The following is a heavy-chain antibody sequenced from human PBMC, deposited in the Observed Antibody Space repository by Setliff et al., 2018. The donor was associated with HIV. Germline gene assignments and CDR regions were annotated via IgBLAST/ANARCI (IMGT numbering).Heavy chain of an antibody. D-gene: IGHD2-21*02. V-gene: IGHV4-31*03. CDR1: GVSVNNGYY. Sequence: LSLTCSVSGVSVNNGYYWTWIRQRPGQGLEWLGYVFYRGTVSYNPSLKSRLTIVVDKPTNKVSLKLTSVTAADTGTYYCGHQSDVTAVVDYWGQGAQVTVSS. CDR2: VFYRGTV. J-gene: IGHJ4*02. CDR3: GHQSDVTAVVDY.